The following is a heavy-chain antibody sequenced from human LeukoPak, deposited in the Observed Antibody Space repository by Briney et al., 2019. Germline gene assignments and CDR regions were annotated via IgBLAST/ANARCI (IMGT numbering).Heavy chain of an antibody. J-gene: IGHJ4*02. CDR1: GFTFSSYG. D-gene: IGHD2-2*01. Sequence: GGSLRLSCAASGFTFSSYGMHWVRQAPGKGLEWVAFIRYDGSNKYYADSVKGRFTISRDNSKNTLYLQMNSLRAEETAVYYCAKDRHRYCSSTRCYAGGDWAQGTLVTVSS. CDR2: IRYDGSNK. V-gene: IGHV3-30*02. CDR3: AKDRHRYCSSTRCYAGGD.